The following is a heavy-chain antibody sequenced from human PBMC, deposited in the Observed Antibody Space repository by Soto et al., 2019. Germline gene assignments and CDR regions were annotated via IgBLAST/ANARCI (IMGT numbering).Heavy chain of an antibody. CDR2: IIPIFGTA. J-gene: IGHJ6*02. CDR1: GGTFSSYA. V-gene: IGHV1-69*13. Sequence: GASVKVSCKASGGTFSSYAISWVRQAPGQGLEWMGGIIPIFGTANYAQKFQGRVTITADESTSTAYMELSSLRSEDTAVYYCAREAGVRGVITYYYYYGMDVWGQGTTVTVSS. D-gene: IGHD3-10*01. CDR3: AREAGVRGVITYYYYYGMDV.